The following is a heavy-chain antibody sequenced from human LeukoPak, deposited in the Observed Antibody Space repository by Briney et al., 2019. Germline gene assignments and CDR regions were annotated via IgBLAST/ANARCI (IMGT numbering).Heavy chain of an antibody. D-gene: IGHD3-22*01. CDR2: IIPIFGTA. J-gene: IGHJ4*02. Sequence: SVKVSCKATGGTFSSYAISWVRQAPGQGLEWMGGIIPIFGTANYAQKFQGRVTITADKSTSTAYMELSSLRSEDAAVYYCAREGGYYDSSGYYYMWGQGTLVTVSS. CDR3: AREGGYYDSSGYYYM. V-gene: IGHV1-69*06. CDR1: GGTFSSYA.